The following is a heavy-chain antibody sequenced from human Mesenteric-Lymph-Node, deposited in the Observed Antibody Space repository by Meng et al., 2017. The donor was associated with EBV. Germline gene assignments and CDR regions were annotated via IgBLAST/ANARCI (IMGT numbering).Heavy chain of an antibody. CDR3: ARAGGLTGFPHGAFDL. J-gene: IGHJ4*02. CDR1: DGATRISNG. V-gene: IGHV4-4*03. D-gene: IGHD3-9*01. Sequence: QMWLLSSDPGLDEPPVTMFLSSSCSDGATRISNGWILVRQSPGKGLEWIGEIYHRGNNNYNPSLMSRAAISADTSKNQFSLKLNSVTAADTAVYYCARAGGLTGFPHGAFDLWSPGTLVTVSS. CDR2: IYHRGNN.